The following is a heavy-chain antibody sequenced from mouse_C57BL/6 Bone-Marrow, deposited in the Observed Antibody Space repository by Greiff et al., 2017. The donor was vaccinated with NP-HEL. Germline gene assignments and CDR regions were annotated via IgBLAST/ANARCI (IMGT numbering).Heavy chain of an antibody. Sequence: VKLMESGAELARPGASVKLSCKASGYTFTSYGISWVKQRTGQGLEWIGEIYPRSGNTYYNEKFKGKATLTADKSSSTAYMELRSLTSEDSAVYFCARDLLRGNFDYWGQGTTLTVSS. CDR2: IYPRSGNT. D-gene: IGHD1-1*01. CDR3: ARDLLRGNFDY. CDR1: GYTFTSYG. J-gene: IGHJ2*01. V-gene: IGHV1-81*01.